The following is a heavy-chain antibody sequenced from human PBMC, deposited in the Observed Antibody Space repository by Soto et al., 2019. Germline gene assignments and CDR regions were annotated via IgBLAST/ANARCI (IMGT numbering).Heavy chain of an antibody. Sequence: GGSLRLSCAASGFTFSSYGMHWVRQAPGKGLEWVAVIWYDGSNKYYADSVKGRFTISRDNSKNTLYLQMNSLRAEDTAVYYCATTYYYDSSGYLDYYYGMDVWGQGTTVTVSS. CDR3: ATTYYYDSSGYLDYYYGMDV. J-gene: IGHJ6*02. V-gene: IGHV3-33*01. CDR2: IWYDGSNK. CDR1: GFTFSSYG. D-gene: IGHD3-22*01.